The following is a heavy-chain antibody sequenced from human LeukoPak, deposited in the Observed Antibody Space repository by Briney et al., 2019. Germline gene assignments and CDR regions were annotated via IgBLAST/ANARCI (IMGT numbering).Heavy chain of an antibody. CDR2: ISSGGSTI. CDR1: GFIFRDYY. V-gene: IGHV3-11*01. CDR3: AREGWLQPQYYFDY. Sequence: GGSLRLSCAASGFIFRDYYMSWIRQAPGKGLEWISYISSGGSTIYYTDPVKGRFTISRDDAKNSLYLHMNNLRAEDTAVYYCAREGWLQPQYYFDYWGQGTLVTVSS. J-gene: IGHJ4*02. D-gene: IGHD5-18*01.